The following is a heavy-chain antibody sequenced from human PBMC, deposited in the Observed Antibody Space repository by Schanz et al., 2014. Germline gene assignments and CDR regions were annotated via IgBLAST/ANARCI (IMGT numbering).Heavy chain of an antibody. CDR1: GFTFSSYA. CDR2: ISGSGGST. J-gene: IGHJ3*02. V-gene: IGHV3-23*01. D-gene: IGHD3-10*01. Sequence: EVQLLESGGGWVQPGGSLRLSCAASGFTFSSYAMSWVRQAPGKGLEWVSAISGSGGSTYYADSVKGRFTISRDNSKNTLYLQMNSLRAEDTAVYYCAKGRFGELSAFDIWGQGTMVTVSS. CDR3: AKGRFGELSAFDI.